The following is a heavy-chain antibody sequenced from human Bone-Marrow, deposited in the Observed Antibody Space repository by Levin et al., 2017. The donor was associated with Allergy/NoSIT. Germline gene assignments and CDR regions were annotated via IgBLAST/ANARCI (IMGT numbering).Heavy chain of an antibody. J-gene: IGHJ4*02. Sequence: LSLTCAASGFTFDDYAMHWVRQAPGKGLEWVSGISWNSGSIGYADSVKGRFTISRDNAKNSLYLQMNSLRAEDTALYYCAKGYYYDSSGDSSYFDYWGQGTLVTVSS. V-gene: IGHV3-9*01. D-gene: IGHD3-22*01. CDR3: AKGYYYDSSGDSSYFDY. CDR1: GFTFDDYA. CDR2: ISWNSGSI.